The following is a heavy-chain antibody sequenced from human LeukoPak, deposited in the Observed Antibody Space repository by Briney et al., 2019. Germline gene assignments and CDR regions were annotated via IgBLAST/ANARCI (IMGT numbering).Heavy chain of an antibody. CDR3: AKDIRVAGTKSLLMDY. V-gene: IGHV3-30*18. J-gene: IGHJ4*02. Sequence: GGSLRLSCAASGFTFSSYGMHWVRQAPGKGLEWVVLISYDGSNKYYADSVKGRFTTSRDNSKSTLYLQMNSLRTEDTALYYCAKDIRVAGTKSLLMDYWGQGTLVTVSS. D-gene: IGHD6-19*01. CDR2: ISYDGSNK. CDR1: GFTFSSYG.